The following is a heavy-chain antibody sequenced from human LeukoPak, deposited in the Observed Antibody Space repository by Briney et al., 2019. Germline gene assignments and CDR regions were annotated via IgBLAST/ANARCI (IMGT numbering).Heavy chain of an antibody. J-gene: IGHJ6*02. V-gene: IGHV1-2*02. D-gene: IGHD2-2*02. CDR3: ASLSCSSTSCYRGPYYYYGMDV. CDR2: INPNSGGT. CDR1: GYTFTGYY. Sequence: GASVKVSCKASGYTFTGYYMHWVRQAPGQGLEWMGWINPNSGGTNYAQKFQGRVTMTRDTSISTAYMELSRLRSDDTAVYYCASLSCSSTSCYRGPYYYYGMDVWGQGTTVTISS.